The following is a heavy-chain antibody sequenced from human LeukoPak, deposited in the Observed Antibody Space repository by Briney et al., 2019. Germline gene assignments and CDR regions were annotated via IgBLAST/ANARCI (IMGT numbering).Heavy chain of an antibody. Sequence: PGGSLRLSCAVSGFTFSSYAMSWVRQAPGKGLEWVSAISGSSDSTYYADSVKGRFTISRDNSRSTLSLQMDSLRAEDTAVYYCAKANSLSGYYYDTVDFWGQGTLVTVSS. D-gene: IGHD3-22*01. CDR1: GFTFSSYA. CDR3: AKANSLSGYYYDTVDF. J-gene: IGHJ4*02. V-gene: IGHV3-23*01. CDR2: ISGSSDST.